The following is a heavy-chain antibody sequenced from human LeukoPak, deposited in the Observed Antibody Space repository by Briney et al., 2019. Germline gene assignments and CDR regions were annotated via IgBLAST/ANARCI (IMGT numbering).Heavy chain of an antibody. J-gene: IGHJ3*02. V-gene: IGHV4-38-2*02. CDR1: GYYISSGYY. CDR3: ARVSAEGAFDI. CDR2: IYHSGST. Sequence: SETLSLTCTVSGYYISSGYYWGWIRQPPGKGLEWIGSIYHSGSTYYNPSLKSRVTISVDTSKNQFSLKLSSVTAADTAVYYCARVSAEGAFDIWGQGTMVTVSS.